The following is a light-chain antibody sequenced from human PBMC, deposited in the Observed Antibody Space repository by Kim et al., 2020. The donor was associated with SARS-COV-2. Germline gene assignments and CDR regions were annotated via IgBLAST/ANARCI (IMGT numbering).Light chain of an antibody. CDR1: ESISAN. V-gene: IGKV3D-15*01. J-gene: IGKJ4*01. CDR3: QQYKIWPPLT. Sequence: TPGKRAPLACRATESISANLAWYQQNPGQAPRLLIYGASTRATGIPARFRGSGSGTEFTLIITTLQSEDFAMYYCQQYKIWPPLTFGGGTKVDIK. CDR2: GAS.